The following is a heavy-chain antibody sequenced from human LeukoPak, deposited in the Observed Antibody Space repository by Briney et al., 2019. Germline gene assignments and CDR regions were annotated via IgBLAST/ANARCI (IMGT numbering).Heavy chain of an antibody. Sequence: GASVKVSCKTSGYSFTGYNLHWVRQAPGQRLEWMGITKPSGTDTNYAQKFQGRVIMTTDTSTSTVYMELSSLKSEDTAVYYCARVRDGYNDAYDIWGQGTMVIVSS. CDR2: TKPSGTDT. V-gene: IGHV1-46*01. CDR1: GYSFTGYN. J-gene: IGHJ3*02. CDR3: ARVRDGYNDAYDI. D-gene: IGHD5-24*01.